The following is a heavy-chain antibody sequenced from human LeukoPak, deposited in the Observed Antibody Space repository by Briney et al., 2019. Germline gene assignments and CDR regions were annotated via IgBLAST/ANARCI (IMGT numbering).Heavy chain of an antibody. CDR1: GITVRNNY. V-gene: IGHV3-66*01. D-gene: IGHD6-13*01. CDR2: IYSAGHT. J-gene: IGHJ4*02. Sequence: GGSLRLSCGASGITVRNNYMSWVRQAPGKGLEWVSIIYSAGHTYYADSVKGRFTISRDSSKDTLYLQMNSLRAEDTAVYYCARRLSSSRSHDYWGQGTLVTVSS. CDR3: ARRLSSSRSHDY.